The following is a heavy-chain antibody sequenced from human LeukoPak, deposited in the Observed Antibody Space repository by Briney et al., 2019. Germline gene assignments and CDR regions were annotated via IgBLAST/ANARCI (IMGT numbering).Heavy chain of an antibody. J-gene: IGHJ5*02. CDR2: TNPNSGGT. CDR3: ARDYYDSSGPHWFDP. V-gene: IGHV1-2*02. D-gene: IGHD3-22*01. CDR1: GYTFTGYY. Sequence: ASVKVSCKASGYTFTGYYMHWVRQAPGQGLEWMGWTNPNSGGTNYAQKFQGRVTMTRDTSISTAYMELSRLRSDDTAVYYCARDYYDSSGPHWFDPWGQGTLVTVSS.